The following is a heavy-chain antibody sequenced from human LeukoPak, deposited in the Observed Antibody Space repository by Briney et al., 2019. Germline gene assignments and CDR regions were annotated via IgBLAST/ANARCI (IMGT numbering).Heavy chain of an antibody. J-gene: IGHJ6*03. V-gene: IGHV4-30-2*05. Sequence: NPSQTLSLTCTVSGGSISSGGNYWSWLRQPPGKGLEWIGYIYHSGSTYYNPSLKSRVTISVDTSKNQFSLTLSSVTAADTAVYYCARGVGYGGNSGDYYYYYYMDVWGKGTTVTVSS. D-gene: IGHD4-23*01. CDR3: ARGVGYGGNSGDYYYYYYMDV. CDR1: GGSISSGGNY. CDR2: IYHSGST.